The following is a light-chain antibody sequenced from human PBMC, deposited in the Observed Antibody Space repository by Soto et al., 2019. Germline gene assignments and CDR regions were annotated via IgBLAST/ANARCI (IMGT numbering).Light chain of an antibody. J-gene: IGLJ1*01. CDR2: AVT. Sequence: QSALTQPASVSGSPGQSVTISCAGTSGDVGGYNYVSWYQQHPGKAPKLMIHAVTNRPSGVSNRFSGSKSGNTASLTISSLQAEDEGDYYCCSYTGASTYVFGTGTKLTVL. CDR1: SGDVGGYNY. CDR3: CSYTGASTYV. V-gene: IGLV2-14*01.